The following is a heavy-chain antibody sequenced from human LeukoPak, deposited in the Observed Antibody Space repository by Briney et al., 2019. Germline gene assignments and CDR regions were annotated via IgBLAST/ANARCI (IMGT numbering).Heavy chain of an antibody. CDR3: AKGTLTKTHGISWDPFDY. V-gene: IGHV3-23*01. D-gene: IGHD6-13*01. J-gene: IGHJ4*02. CDR2: IGGPGFTT. CDR1: GFTFSGYA. Sequence: PGGPLRLSCAASGFTFSGYAMSWVRQAPGKGLEWVSAIGGPGFTTVYADPVKGRFTISRDNSQNTLYLQMNSLRAEDTAVYYCAKGTLTKTHGISWDPFDYWGQGTLVTVSS.